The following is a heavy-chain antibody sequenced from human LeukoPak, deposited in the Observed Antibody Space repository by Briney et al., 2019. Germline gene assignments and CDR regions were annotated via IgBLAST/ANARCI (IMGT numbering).Heavy chain of an antibody. V-gene: IGHV4-38-2*02. J-gene: IGHJ4*02. D-gene: IGHD4-17*01. CDR2: IYHSGST. CDR1: GYSISSGYY. CDR3: ARLPTVTFFDY. Sequence: SETLSLTCTVSGYSISSGYYWGWIRQPPGKGLEWIGSIYHSGSTYYNPSLKSRVTISVDTSKNQFSLRLSSVTAADTAVYYCARLPTVTFFDYWGQGTLVTVSS.